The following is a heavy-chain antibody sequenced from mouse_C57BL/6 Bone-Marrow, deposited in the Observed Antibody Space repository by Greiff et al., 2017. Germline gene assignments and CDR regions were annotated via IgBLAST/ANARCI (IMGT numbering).Heavy chain of an antibody. CDR3: VVDGYSYLDY. V-gene: IGHV10-1*01. CDR1: GFSFNTYA. D-gene: IGHD2-3*01. Sequence: EVKLVESGGGLVQPKGSLKLSCAASGFSFNTYAMNWVRQAPGKGLEWVARIRSKSNNYATYYADSVKDRFTISRDDSESMLYLQMNNLKTEDTAMYYCVVDGYSYLDYWGQGTTLTVSS. J-gene: IGHJ2*01. CDR2: IRSKSNNYAT.